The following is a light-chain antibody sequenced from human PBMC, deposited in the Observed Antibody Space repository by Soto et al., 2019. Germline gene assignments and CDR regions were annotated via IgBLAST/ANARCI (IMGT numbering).Light chain of an antibody. J-gene: IGKJ1*01. CDR1: QSVDIN. CDR3: QQYRNWPRT. CDR2: GAS. Sequence: EIVLTQSPGTLSFSPWERVTHSVRASQSVDINLAWYQQKPGQAPRLLIYGASTRATDMPGRFSGRGSGTEFTLTISSLQSEDYAVYYCQQYRNWPRTFGQGTKVDI. V-gene: IGKV3-15*01.